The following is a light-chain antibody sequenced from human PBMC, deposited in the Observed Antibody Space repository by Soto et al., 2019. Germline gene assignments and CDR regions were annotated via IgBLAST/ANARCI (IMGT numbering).Light chain of an antibody. Sequence: DLQLTQSPSTLSTSVGDRVTISCRASQSISSWLAWYQQKPGKAPKLLIYNTPNLESGVPPRFGGSGSGTAFPLTISSLQPDDFATYYCQYWSDYCWTFGQGTKVDIK. CDR1: QSISSW. CDR3: QYWSDYCWT. V-gene: IGKV1-5*03. CDR2: NTP. J-gene: IGKJ1*01.